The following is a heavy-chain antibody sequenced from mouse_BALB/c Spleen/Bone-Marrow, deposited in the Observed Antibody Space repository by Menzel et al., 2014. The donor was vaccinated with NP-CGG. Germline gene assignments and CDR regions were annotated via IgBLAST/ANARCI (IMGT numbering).Heavy chain of an antibody. CDR3: ARGGMISTGVIDY. Sequence: ESGPGLVKPSQTVSLTCTVTGISITTGNYRWSWIRQFPGNKLEWIGYIYYSGTITYNPSLTSRTTITRDTSXNPFFLEMNSLAGEDTAKYYCARGGMISTGVIDYWGQGTTLTVSS. V-gene: IGHV3-5*02. D-gene: IGHD2-4*01. CDR1: GISITTGNYR. J-gene: IGHJ2*01. CDR2: IYYSGTI.